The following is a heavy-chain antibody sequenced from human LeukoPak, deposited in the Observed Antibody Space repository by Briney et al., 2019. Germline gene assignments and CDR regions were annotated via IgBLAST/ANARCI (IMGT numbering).Heavy chain of an antibody. Sequence: PGGSLRLSCAASGFTFSSYAMSWVRQAPGKGLEWVSAISGRDGSTFYANSVRGRFTISSDTSKNTLYLQMSTLRAEDTAVYYCAKGSTSFWYFDLWGRGTLVTVSS. V-gene: IGHV3-23*01. CDR3: AKGSTSFWYFDL. CDR2: ISGRDGST. J-gene: IGHJ2*01. CDR1: GFTFSSYA. D-gene: IGHD4-11*01.